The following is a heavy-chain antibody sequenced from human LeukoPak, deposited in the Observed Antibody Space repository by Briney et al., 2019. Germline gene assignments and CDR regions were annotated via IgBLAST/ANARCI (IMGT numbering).Heavy chain of an antibody. J-gene: IGHJ4*02. CDR1: GGSISSYY. Sequence: SETLSLTCTVSGGSISSYYWSWIRQPPGKGLEWIGYIYYSGSTNYNPSLKSRVTISVDTSKNPFSLKLSSVTAADTAVYYCARAFKWYFDYWGQGTLVTVSS. CDR2: IYYSGST. CDR3: ARAFKWYFDY. V-gene: IGHV4-59*01. D-gene: IGHD1-26*01.